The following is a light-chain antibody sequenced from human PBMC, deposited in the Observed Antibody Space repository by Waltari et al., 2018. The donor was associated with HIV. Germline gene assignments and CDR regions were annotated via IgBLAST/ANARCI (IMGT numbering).Light chain of an antibody. CDR1: SPNIGAGYD. CDR2: GNT. J-gene: IGLJ3*02. Sequence: QSVLTQPPSVSGAPGQRVPISCTGSSPNIGAGYDVTWYQQLPGTAPKLLIYGNTNRPSGVSDRFSGSKSGTSASLAITGLQAEDEADYYCQSYDSRQSGFWVFGGGTTLTVL. CDR3: QSYDSRQSGFWV. V-gene: IGLV1-40*01.